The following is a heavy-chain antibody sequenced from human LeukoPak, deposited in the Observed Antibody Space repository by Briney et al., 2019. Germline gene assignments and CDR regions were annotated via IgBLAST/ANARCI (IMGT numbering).Heavy chain of an antibody. V-gene: IGHV5-10-1*01. D-gene: IGHD2-2*01. CDR2: IDPSDSYT. CDR3: ARQKSPIIPTATVDY. J-gene: IGHJ4*02. CDR1: GYTFTSYW. Sequence: GESLKISCKGSGYTFTSYWITWVRQMPGKGLGWMGRIDPSDSYTNYSPSFQGHVPISADKSINTAYLQWSSLRASDTAMYFCARQKSPIIPTATVDYWGRGTLVTVSS.